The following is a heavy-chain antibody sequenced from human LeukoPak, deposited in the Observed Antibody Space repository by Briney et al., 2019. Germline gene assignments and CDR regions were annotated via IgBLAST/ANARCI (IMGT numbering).Heavy chain of an antibody. J-gene: IGHJ4*02. Sequence: PGGSLRLSCAASGFTFSSYSMNWVRQTPGKGLEWVSSISSSSSYIYYADSVKGRFTISRDNAKNSLYLQMNSLRAEDTAVYYRARDKYSSGWYPYYWGQGTLVTVSS. CDR3: ARDKYSSGWYPYY. CDR1: GFTFSSYS. V-gene: IGHV3-21*01. D-gene: IGHD6-19*01. CDR2: ISSSSSYI.